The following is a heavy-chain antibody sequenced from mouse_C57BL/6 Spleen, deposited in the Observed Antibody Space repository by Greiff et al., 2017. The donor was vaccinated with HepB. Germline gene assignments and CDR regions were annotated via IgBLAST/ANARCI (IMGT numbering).Heavy chain of an antibody. Sequence: QVQLQQPGAELVKPGASVKLSCKASGYTFTSYWMHWVKQRPGQGLEWIGMIHPNSGSTNYNEKFKSKATLTVDKSSSTAYMQLSSLTSEDSAVYYCARADSKYGAGFADWGQGTLVTVSA. CDR3: ARADSKYGAGFAD. CDR2: IHPNSGST. D-gene: IGHD2-5*01. V-gene: IGHV1-64*01. J-gene: IGHJ3*01. CDR1: GYTFTSYW.